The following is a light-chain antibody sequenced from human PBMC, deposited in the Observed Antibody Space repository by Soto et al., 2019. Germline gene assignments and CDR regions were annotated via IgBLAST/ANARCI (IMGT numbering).Light chain of an antibody. Sequence: QSALTQPRSVSGSPGQSVTISCAGTSNDVGAYNYVSWYQQHPDKAPKLIIYAVIKRPSGVPDRFSGSKSGNTASLTISGLQTEDEADYYCCSYAASFWVFGGGTKVTVL. CDR1: SNDVGAYNY. CDR2: AVI. J-gene: IGLJ3*02. V-gene: IGLV2-11*01. CDR3: CSYAASFWV.